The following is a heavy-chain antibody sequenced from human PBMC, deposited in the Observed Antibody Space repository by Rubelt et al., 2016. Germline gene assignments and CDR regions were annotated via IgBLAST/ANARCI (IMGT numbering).Heavy chain of an antibody. CDR2: VYNSEST. Sequence: QVQLQESGPGLVKPSQTLSLTCTVSGGSISSGVYYWSWTRQHPGKGLEWIGYVYNSESTNSNPSLRSRVTISADTAKNQFSLKMTSVTAADTAVYYCARDNGHSYGFDAMDVWGQGTTVTVSS. V-gene: IGHV4-31*03. D-gene: IGHD5-18*01. J-gene: IGHJ6*02. CDR1: GGSISSGVYY. CDR3: ARDNGHSYGFDAMDV.